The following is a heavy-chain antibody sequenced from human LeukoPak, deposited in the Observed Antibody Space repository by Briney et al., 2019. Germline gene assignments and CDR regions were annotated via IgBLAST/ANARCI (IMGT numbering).Heavy chain of an antibody. CDR3: ARDLITMVRGVMFYYYYGMDV. V-gene: IGHV3-30-3*01. Sequence: GRSLRLSCAASGFTFSSYAMHWVRQAPGKGLAWVAVISYDGSNKYYADSVKGRFTISRDNSKNTLYLQMNSLRAEDTAVYYCARDLITMVRGVMFYYYYGMDVWGQGTTVTVSS. J-gene: IGHJ6*02. D-gene: IGHD3-10*01. CDR2: ISYDGSNK. CDR1: GFTFSSYA.